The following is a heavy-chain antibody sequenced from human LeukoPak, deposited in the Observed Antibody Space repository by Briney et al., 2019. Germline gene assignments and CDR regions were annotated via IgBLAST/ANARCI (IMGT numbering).Heavy chain of an antibody. J-gene: IGHJ4*02. CDR3: AKGYGDPSHFDY. CDR2: ISSSGNTR. V-gene: IGHV3-48*03. CDR1: GFTFSTYE. Sequence: GGSLRLSCAASGFTFSTYEMNWVRQAPGKGLEWVSYISSSGNTRYYADSVKGRFTISRDNAKNSLYLQMNSLRAEDTAVYYCAKGYGDPSHFDYWGQGTLVTVSS. D-gene: IGHD4-17*01.